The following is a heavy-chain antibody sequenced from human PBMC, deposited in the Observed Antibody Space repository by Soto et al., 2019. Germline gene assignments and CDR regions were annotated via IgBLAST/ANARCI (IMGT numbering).Heavy chain of an antibody. Sequence: EVQLVESGGDLVQPGGSARLSCAPSGFSVSGWYMDWVRQAPGKGLEWVARLKDRSQNYATEYAASVKGRFTVSRHPSQNSIFLQMNSLKIEDTAVYYCAREGDARWLDSWGQGTLVTVS. V-gene: IGHV3-72*01. CDR2: LKDRSQNYAT. CDR3: AREGDARWLDS. CDR1: GFSVSGWY. D-gene: IGHD1-26*01. J-gene: IGHJ5*01.